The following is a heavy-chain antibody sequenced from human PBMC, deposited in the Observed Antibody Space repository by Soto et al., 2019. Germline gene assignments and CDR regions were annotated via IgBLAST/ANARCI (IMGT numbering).Heavy chain of an antibody. CDR1: GFIFSSYG. D-gene: IGHD3-3*01. CDR3: ARAEYDFWSGYYFDY. J-gene: IGHJ4*02. Sequence: QVQLVESGGGVVQPGRSLRLSCAASGFIFSSYGMHWVRQAPGKGLEWVAVIWYDGSNKYYADSVKGRFTISRDNSKNTLYLQMNSLRAEDTAVYYCARAEYDFWSGYYFDYRGQGTLVTVSS. V-gene: IGHV3-33*01. CDR2: IWYDGSNK.